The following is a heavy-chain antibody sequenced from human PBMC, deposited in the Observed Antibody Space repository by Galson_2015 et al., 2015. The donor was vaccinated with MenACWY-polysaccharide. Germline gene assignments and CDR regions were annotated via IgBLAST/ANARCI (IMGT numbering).Heavy chain of an antibody. D-gene: IGHD1-26*01. Sequence: SLRLSCAASGFTFSSYGMHWVRQAPGKGLEWVAVISYDGSSKYYADSVKGRFTISRDNSKNTLYLQMNSLRAEDTAAYYCAKGATRNYYYGMDVWGQGTTVTVSS. V-gene: IGHV3-30*18. CDR3: AKGATRNYYYGMDV. CDR2: ISYDGSSK. J-gene: IGHJ6*02. CDR1: GFTFSSYG.